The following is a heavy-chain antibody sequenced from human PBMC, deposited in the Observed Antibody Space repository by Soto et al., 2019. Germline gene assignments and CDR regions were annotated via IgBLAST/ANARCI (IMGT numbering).Heavy chain of an antibody. CDR2: ISYDGSNT. V-gene: IGHV3-30-3*01. CDR1: GLTFSSYA. Sequence: GGSLRLSCVVSGLTFSSYAMHWVRQAPGKGLEWVAVISYDGSNTYYADSVKGRFTISRDNSKNTLSLRMDSLRADDTAVYFCARRPVTYYFDYWGQGTLVTVSS. J-gene: IGHJ4*02. D-gene: IGHD4-17*01. CDR3: ARRPVTYYFDY.